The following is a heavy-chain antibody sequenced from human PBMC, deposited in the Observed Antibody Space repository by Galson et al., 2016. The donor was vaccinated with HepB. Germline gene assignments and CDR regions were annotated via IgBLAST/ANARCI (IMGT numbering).Heavy chain of an antibody. Sequence: SLRLSCAASGFTFSNYVMHWARQAPGKGLVWVSRINPEGIGIYTLYADYVKGRFTISRDNAKNTLYLDKTSLRADDTGVYYCARDLNWKLFDYWGQGNLVTVSP. J-gene: IGHJ4*02. CDR2: INPEGIGIYT. V-gene: IGHV3-74*01. D-gene: IGHD1-1*01. CDR1: GFTFSNYV. CDR3: ARDLNWKLFDY.